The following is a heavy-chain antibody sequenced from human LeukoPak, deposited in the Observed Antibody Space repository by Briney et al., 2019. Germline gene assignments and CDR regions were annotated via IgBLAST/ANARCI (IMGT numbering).Heavy chain of an antibody. J-gene: IGHJ3*02. Sequence: GASVKVSCKASGYTFTGYYMHWVRQAPGQGLEWMGWINPNSGGTNYAQKFQGRVTMTRDTSISTAYMELSRLRSDDTAVYYCARGHSLVVGAFDIWGQGTMVTVSS. V-gene: IGHV1-2*02. CDR3: ARGHSLVVGAFDI. CDR1: GYTFTGYY. CDR2: INPNSGGT. D-gene: IGHD3-22*01.